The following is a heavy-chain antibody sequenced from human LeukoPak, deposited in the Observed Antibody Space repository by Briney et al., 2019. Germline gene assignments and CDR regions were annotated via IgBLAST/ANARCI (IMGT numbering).Heavy chain of an antibody. Sequence: SETLSLTCTVSGGSISSYYWIWIRQPPGKGLEGIGYIYHSGSTNYNPSLRSRVTISIDTSKNQFSLKLSSVTAAVTAVYYCARGADYYDSSGYKWLDPWGQGTLVTVSS. CDR1: GGSISSYY. D-gene: IGHD3-22*01. V-gene: IGHV4-59*01. CDR3: ARGADYYDSSGYKWLDP. CDR2: IYHSGST. J-gene: IGHJ5*02.